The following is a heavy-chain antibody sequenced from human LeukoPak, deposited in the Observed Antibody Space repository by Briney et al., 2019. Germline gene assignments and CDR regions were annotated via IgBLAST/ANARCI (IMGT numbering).Heavy chain of an antibody. Sequence: SVNVSCKASGGTFSSYAISWVRQAPGQGLEWMGGIIPIFGTANYAQKFQGRVSITRDTSASTAYMELSSLRSEDTAVYYCARENLVGATRDWGQGTLVTVSS. J-gene: IGHJ4*02. D-gene: IGHD1-26*01. CDR3: ARENLVGATRD. CDR1: GGTFSSYA. V-gene: IGHV1-69*05. CDR2: IIPIFGTA.